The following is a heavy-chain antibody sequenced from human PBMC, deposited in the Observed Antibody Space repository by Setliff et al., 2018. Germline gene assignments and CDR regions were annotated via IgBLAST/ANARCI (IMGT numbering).Heavy chain of an antibody. CDR2: IKQDGSEK. CDR3: ARHRPRGWELLGSCDY. J-gene: IGHJ4*02. V-gene: IGHV3-7*01. Sequence: GGSLRLSCAASGFTFSSYWMSWVRQAPGKGLEWVANIKQDGSEKDYVDSVKGRLTISRDNAKKSLYLQMNSLRAEDTAVYYCARHRPRGWELLGSCDYWGQGTLVTVSS. D-gene: IGHD1-26*01. CDR1: GFTFSSYW.